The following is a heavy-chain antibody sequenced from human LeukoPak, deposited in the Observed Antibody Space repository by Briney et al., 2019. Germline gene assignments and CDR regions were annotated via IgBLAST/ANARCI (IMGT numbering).Heavy chain of an antibody. D-gene: IGHD1-1*01. CDR1: GFTFSSYS. J-gene: IGHJ4*02. CDR3: ARDDNWNDGVGFDY. V-gene: IGHV3-53*01. Sequence: GGSLRLSCAASGFTFSSYSMSWVRQAPGKDLEWVSVIFSDGSTYYANSVKGRFTISRDNSKSTLYLQMNSLRAEDTAVYYCARDDNWNDGVGFDYWGQGTLVTVSS. CDR2: IFSDGST.